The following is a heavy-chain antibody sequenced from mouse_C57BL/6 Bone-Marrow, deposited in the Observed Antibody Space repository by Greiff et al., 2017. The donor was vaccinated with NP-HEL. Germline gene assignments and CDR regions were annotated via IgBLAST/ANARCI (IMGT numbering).Heavy chain of an antibody. Sequence: EVQVVESGGGLVQPGGSLKLSCAASGFTFSDYGMAWVRQAPRKGPEWVAFISILAYSIFYAVTVTGRFTISRVNAQNTLYLEMSSLGSEDAAMYYCARRGGNCAWFAYWGQGTLGTVSA. CDR1: GFTFSDYG. V-gene: IGHV5-15*01. J-gene: IGHJ3*01. CDR3: ARRGGNCAWFAY. CDR2: ISILAYSI. D-gene: IGHD2-1*01.